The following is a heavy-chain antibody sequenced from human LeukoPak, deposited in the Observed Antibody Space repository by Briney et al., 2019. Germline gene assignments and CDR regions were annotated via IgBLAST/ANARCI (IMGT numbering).Heavy chain of an antibody. D-gene: IGHD2-2*01. V-gene: IGHV3-23*01. CDR2: ISGSGGTT. CDR3: AKFGWSVPAASPLDY. CDR1: GFTFNTYA. J-gene: IGHJ4*02. Sequence: PGGSLRLSCAASGFTFNTYAMSWVRQAPGKGLEWVSAISGSGGTTYYADSVKGRFTISRDNSENTLYLQMNSLRAEDTNVYYCAKFGWSVPAASPLDYWGQGTLVTVSS.